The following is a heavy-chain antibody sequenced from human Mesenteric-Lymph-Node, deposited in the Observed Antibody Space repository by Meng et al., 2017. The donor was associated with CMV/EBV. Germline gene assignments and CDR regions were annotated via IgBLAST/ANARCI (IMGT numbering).Heavy chain of an antibody. D-gene: IGHD4-11*01. CDR3: ARDPTYSPIYYYYGMDV. Sequence: GESLKISCAASGFTFSSYEMNWVRQGPGKGLEWVSYINSRGTTIYYADSVKGRFTISRDNAKNSLYLQMNSLRAEDTAVYYCARDPTYSPIYYYYGMDVWGQGTTVTV. V-gene: IGHV3-48*03. CDR1: GFTFSSYE. CDR2: INSRGTTI. J-gene: IGHJ6*02.